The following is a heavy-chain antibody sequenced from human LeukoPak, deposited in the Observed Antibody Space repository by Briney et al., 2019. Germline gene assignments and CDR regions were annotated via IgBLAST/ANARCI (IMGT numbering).Heavy chain of an antibody. D-gene: IGHD3-10*01. CDR2: IYTSGST. CDR1: GYSISSGYY. J-gene: IGHJ4*02. CDR3: ARAIRDDGSGSYYLDY. V-gene: IGHV4-38-2*02. Sequence: SETLSLTCTVSGYSISSGYYWGWIRQPPGKGLEWIGRIYTSGSTNYNPSLKSRVTMSVDTSKNQFSLKLSSVTAADTAVYYCARAIRDDGSGSYYLDYWGQGTLVTVSS.